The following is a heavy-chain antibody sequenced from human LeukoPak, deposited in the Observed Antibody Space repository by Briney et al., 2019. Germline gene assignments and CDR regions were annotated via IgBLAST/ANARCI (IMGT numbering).Heavy chain of an antibody. V-gene: IGHV3-7*01. J-gene: IGHJ3*02. D-gene: IGHD3-3*01. CDR3: ARSRTASGVVIMGAFDI. CDR1: GFTFSSHW. CDR2: IRKDGAEK. Sequence: GGSLRLSCAASGFTFSSHWMSWVRQAPGKGLEWVANIRKDGAEKNYVDSVKGRFTISRDNAKDSLHLEVNSLRAEDTAVYYCARSRTASGVVIMGAFDIWGQGTMVTVSS.